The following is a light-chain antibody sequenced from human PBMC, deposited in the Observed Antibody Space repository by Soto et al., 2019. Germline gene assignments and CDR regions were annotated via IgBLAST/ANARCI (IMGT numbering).Light chain of an antibody. J-gene: IGKJ4*01. V-gene: IGKV3-20*01. Sequence: EVVMTQSPATLSVSPGERATLSCRAGQSVSSSYLAWYQQKPGQAPRLLIYGASSRATGIPDRFSGSGSGTDFTLTISRLEPEDFAVYYCQQYGSSPPVTFGGGTKVDIK. CDR3: QQYGSSPPVT. CDR2: GAS. CDR1: QSVSSSY.